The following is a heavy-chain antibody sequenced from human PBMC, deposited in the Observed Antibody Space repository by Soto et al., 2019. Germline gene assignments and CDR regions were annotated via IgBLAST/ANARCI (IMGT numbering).Heavy chain of an antibody. CDR2: IYTSGST. J-gene: IGHJ6*02. V-gene: IGHV4-4*07. D-gene: IGHD6-13*01. Sequence: SETLSLTCTVSGGSISSYYWSWIRQPAGKGLEWIGRIYTSGSTNYNPSLKSRVTMSVDTSKNQFSLKLSSVTAADTAVYYCARDQGQAAGTVYYYYGMGVWGQGTTVTVSS. CDR1: GGSISSYY. CDR3: ARDQGQAAGTVYYYYGMGV.